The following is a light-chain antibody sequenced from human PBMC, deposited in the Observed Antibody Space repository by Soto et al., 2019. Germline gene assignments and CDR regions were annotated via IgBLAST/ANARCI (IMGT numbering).Light chain of an antibody. CDR1: QGIIDY. V-gene: IGKV1-27*01. Sequence: DIQMTQSPSSLSASVGDTVAITCRASQGIIDYLAWFQQRPGKAPKLLIYAASTLHTGVPSRFSGSGAGTDFTLTISSLQPEDAATYSCQKYDSAPHTFGQGTKVEIK. CDR2: AAS. J-gene: IGKJ1*01. CDR3: QKYDSAPHT.